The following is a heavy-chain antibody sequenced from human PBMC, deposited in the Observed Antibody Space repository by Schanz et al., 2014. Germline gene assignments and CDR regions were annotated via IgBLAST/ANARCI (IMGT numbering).Heavy chain of an antibody. J-gene: IGHJ4*02. CDR1: GFTFTDYY. V-gene: IGHV3-11*05. CDR2: ISHNTFYT. CDR3: ATENWWTVEK. Sequence: QVQLVESGGGLVKPGGSLRLSCAASGFTFTDYYISWIRQAPGMGLEWVSYISHNTFYTDYADSVEGRFTISRDNAKKSLDLHMNSLTAEDTAVYYCATENWWTVEKWGQGTLVTVSS. D-gene: IGHD2-15*01.